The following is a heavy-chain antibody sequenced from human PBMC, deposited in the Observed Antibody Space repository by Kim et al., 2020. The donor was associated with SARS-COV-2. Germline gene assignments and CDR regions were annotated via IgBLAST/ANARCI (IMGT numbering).Heavy chain of an antibody. J-gene: IGHJ4*02. CDR3: AKNYASGTYYIDY. Sequence: GGSLRLSCEASGFTFSSYAMTWVRQAPGKGLEWVSSISGSGGSTFYADSVKGRFTISRDNSKNTLFLQMNSLRAEDTAVYYCAKNYASGTYYIDYWGQGTLVTVSS. D-gene: IGHD3-10*01. CDR1: GFTFSSYA. CDR2: ISGSGGST. V-gene: IGHV3-23*01.